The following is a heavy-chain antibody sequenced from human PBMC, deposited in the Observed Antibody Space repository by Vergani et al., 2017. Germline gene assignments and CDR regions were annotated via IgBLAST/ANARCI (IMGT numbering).Heavy chain of an antibody. V-gene: IGHV3-33*01. J-gene: IGHJ3*02. D-gene: IGHD4-17*01. Sequence: QERLVESGGGVVQPGKSLRLSCAPSGFSVSNYGMHWVRQTPGKGLEWVAVMWNDGKKQYYADSVKGRFTISRDTSNNILYLQLDSLTAEDTAVYWCARSXHGDYEGHDAFDIWGQGTSVTVSS. CDR3: ARSXHGDYEGHDAFDI. CDR2: MWNDGKKQ. CDR1: GFSVSNYG.